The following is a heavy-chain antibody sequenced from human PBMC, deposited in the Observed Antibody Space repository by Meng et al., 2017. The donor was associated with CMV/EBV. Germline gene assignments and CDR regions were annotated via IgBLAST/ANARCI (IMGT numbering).Heavy chain of an antibody. V-gene: IGHV4-39*07. CDR1: GGSISSSSYY. Sequence: GSLRLSCTVSGGSISSSSYYWGWIRQPPGKGLEWIGSIYYSGSTYYNPSLKSRVTISVDTSKNQFSLKLSSVTAADTAVYYCARVLAAAGNDAFDIWGQGTMVTVSS. CDR2: IYYSGST. J-gene: IGHJ3*02. CDR3: ARVLAAAGNDAFDI. D-gene: IGHD6-13*01.